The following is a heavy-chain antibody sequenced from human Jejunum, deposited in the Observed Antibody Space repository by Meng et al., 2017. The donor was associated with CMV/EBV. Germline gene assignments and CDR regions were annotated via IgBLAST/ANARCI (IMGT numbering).Heavy chain of an antibody. V-gene: IGHV1-69*12. D-gene: IGHD2-8*01. CDR3: ARGFTNGWQPFDF. Sequence: QVQLVQSGAEVKSPGSSVRLSCKSSGGVFNNYALTWVRQAPGQGLEWMGGTIAVLRTPNYAPKFQGRLTITADASTDTTYMELSSLTSEDTAVYFCARGFTNGWQPFDFWGQGTLVTVSS. J-gene: IGHJ4*02. CDR1: GGVFNNYA. CDR2: TIAVLRTP.